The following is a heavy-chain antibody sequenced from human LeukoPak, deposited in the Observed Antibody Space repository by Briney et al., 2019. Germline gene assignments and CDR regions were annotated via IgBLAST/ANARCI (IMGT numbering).Heavy chain of an antibody. D-gene: IGHD5-18*01. V-gene: IGHV4-34*01. J-gene: IGHJ4*02. CDR3: ARGYRAPQTFYSYHYFDS. Sequence: SETLSLTCTVSGGSISGYYWTWIRQPPGKGLEWIGEINHFGSTNYNPSLKSRVTISGDTSKNQFSLKVNSVTAADTAVYYCARGYRAPQTFYSYHYFDSWAQGILVTVSS. CDR1: GGSISGYY. CDR2: INHFGST.